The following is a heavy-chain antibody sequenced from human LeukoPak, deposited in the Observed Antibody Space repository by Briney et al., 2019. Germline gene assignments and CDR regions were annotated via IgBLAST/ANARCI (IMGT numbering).Heavy chain of an antibody. V-gene: IGHV1-69*05. Sequence: SVKVSCKASGGTFSSYAISWVRQAPGQGLEWMGRIIPIFGTANYEQKFQGRVTITTDESTRTAYMELGSLRSEDTAVYYCAREGIAAAGRRTLDYWGQGTLVTVSS. CDR3: AREGIAAAGRRTLDY. J-gene: IGHJ4*02. D-gene: IGHD6-13*01. CDR1: GGTFSSYA. CDR2: IIPIFGTA.